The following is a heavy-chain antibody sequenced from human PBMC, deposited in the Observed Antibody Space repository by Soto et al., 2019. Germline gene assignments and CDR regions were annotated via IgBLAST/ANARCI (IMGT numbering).Heavy chain of an antibody. V-gene: IGHV2-5*02. CDR2: IYWDDEK. D-gene: IGHD3-3*01. CDR3: AHRVLRTVFGLVTTTAIYFDF. Sequence: QITLNESGPTVVRPTETLTLTCRFSGFSLTTSGVGVGWIRQSPGKAPEWLALIYWDDEKRYSASLKSRRTITKDTSKNQVVLTVSDLDPTDTATYYCAHRVLRTVFGLVTTTAIYFDFWGQGTPVAVSS. CDR1: GFSLTTSGVG. J-gene: IGHJ4*02.